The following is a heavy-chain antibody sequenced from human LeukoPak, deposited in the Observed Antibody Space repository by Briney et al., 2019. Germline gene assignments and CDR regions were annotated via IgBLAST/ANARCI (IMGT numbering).Heavy chain of an antibody. D-gene: IGHD2-15*01. CDR3: ARSPLGYCSGGSCAGGRWFDP. Sequence: SQTLSLTCAISGDSVSSNSAAWNRIRQSPSRGLEWLGRTYYRSKWYNDYAVSVKSRITINPDTSKNQFSLQLNSVTPEDTAVYYCARSPLGYCSGGSCAGGRWFDPWGQGTLVTVSS. V-gene: IGHV6-1*01. J-gene: IGHJ5*02. CDR1: GDSVSSNSAA. CDR2: TYYRSKWYN.